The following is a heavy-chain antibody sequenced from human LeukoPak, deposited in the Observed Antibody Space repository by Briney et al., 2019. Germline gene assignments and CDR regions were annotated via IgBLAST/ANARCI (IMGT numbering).Heavy chain of an antibody. J-gene: IGHJ4*02. D-gene: IGHD1-26*01. CDR2: ISSSGGST. CDR3: ARAYGSGSYCDY. CDR1: GFTFSSYA. V-gene: IGHV3-64*01. Sequence: GGSLRLSCAASGFTFSSYAMHWVRQAPGKRLEYVPAISSSGGSTYYANSVKGRFTISRDNSKNALYLQMGSLRAEDMAVYYCARAYGSGSYCDYWGQGTLVTVSS.